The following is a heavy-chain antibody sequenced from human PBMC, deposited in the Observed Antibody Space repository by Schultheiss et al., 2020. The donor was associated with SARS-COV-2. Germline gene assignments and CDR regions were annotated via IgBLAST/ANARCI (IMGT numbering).Heavy chain of an antibody. D-gene: IGHD3-3*01. CDR2: VRLSGGT. J-gene: IGHJ5*02. Sequence: SETLSLTCTVSGGSISSYYWSWIRQPPGSGLEWIGYVRLSGGTRYHPSLKSRVTISVDTSKNQFSLKLSSVTAADTAVYYCARDVRDFWSNWFDPWGQGTLVTVSS. V-gene: IGHV4-59*01. CDR3: ARDVRDFWSNWFDP. CDR1: GGSISSYY.